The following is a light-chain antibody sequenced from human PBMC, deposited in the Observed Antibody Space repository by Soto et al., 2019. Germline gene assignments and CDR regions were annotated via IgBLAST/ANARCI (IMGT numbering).Light chain of an antibody. V-gene: IGLV2-23*01. CDR2: EAT. Sequence: QSALNQPASVSGSPGQSITISCTGTTSNIGSHNHISWYQHHPGKAPRVMIYEATERPSGVSNRFSGSKSGNTASLTISGLQAEDEADYYCCSYEAYSTFYVFGPGTKVTVL. J-gene: IGLJ1*01. CDR3: CSYEAYSTFYV. CDR1: TSNIGSHNH.